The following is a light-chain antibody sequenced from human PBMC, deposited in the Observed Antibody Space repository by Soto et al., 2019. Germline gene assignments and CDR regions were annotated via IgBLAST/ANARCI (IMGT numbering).Light chain of an antibody. V-gene: IGKV1-9*01. CDR3: QQLIRFPTK. CDR1: QGISNS. Sequence: IQLTQSPSSLSASVGDRVTITCRASQGISNSLAWYQQKPGKDPKLLMYLASTLQSGVPPRVSGTGSGTNFTLTISSLQPEDFATYYCQQLIRFPTKFGQGTKVEIK. CDR2: LAS. J-gene: IGKJ1*01.